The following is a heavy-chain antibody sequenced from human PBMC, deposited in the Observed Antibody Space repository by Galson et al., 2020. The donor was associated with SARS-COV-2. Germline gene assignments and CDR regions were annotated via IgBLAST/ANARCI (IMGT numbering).Heavy chain of an antibody. CDR1: GYTFTSYY. Sequence: ASVKVSCKASGYTFTSYYMHWVRQAPGQGLEWMGIINPSGGSTSYAQKFQGRVTMTRDTPASTVYMELSSLGSEDTAVYYCARVWTTGTADYWGQGTLVTVSS. CDR3: ARVWTTGTADY. V-gene: IGHV1-46*01. J-gene: IGHJ4*02. D-gene: IGHD4-17*01. CDR2: INPSGGST.